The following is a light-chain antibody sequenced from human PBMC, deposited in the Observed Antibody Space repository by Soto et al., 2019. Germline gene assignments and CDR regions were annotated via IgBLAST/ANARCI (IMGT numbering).Light chain of an antibody. CDR1: RSNIGSNT. CDR2: STN. J-gene: IGLJ2*01. CDR3: AAWDDSLSGGVI. Sequence: QSVLTQPPSASGTPGRSVTISCSGSRSNIGSNTVTWYQQVPGTAPKLLIYSTNQRPSGVPDRFSASKSGTSASLTISGLQSEDEADYYCAAWDDSLSGGVIFGGGTQLTVL. V-gene: IGLV1-44*01.